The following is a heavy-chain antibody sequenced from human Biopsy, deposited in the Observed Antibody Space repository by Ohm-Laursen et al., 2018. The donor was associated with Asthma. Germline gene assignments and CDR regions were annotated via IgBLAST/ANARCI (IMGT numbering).Heavy chain of an antibody. V-gene: IGHV3-30*03. D-gene: IGHD3-3*01. Sequence: SLRLSCTASGFTFSTYGMHWVRQAPGKGLEWVAYIAWDGINSYYADSVNGRFTVSRDDSKNTLYLQMNSLRPDDTAVYYCARDVMEWYLPAFDFWGQGTLVTVSS. CDR1: GFTFSTYG. CDR3: ARDVMEWYLPAFDF. J-gene: IGHJ4*02. CDR2: IAWDGINS.